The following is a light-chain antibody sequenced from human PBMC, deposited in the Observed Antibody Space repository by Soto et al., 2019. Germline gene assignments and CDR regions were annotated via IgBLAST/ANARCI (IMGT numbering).Light chain of an antibody. CDR2: EVS. CDR1: SSDVGSYNL. CDR3: CSYAGSSPV. J-gene: IGLJ1*01. Sequence: QSALTQPASVSGSPVQSITISCTGTSSDVGSYNLVSWYQQHPGKAPKLMIYEVSKRPSGVSNRFSGSKSGNTASLTISGLQAEDEADYYCCSYAGSSPVFGTGTKVTVL. V-gene: IGLV2-23*02.